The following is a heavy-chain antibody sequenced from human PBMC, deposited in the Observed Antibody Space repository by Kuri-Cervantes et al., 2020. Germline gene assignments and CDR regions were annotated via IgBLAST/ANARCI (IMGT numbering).Heavy chain of an antibody. CDR2: INPNSGGT. CDR3: ASPHGEAARPPDAFDI. D-gene: IGHD6-6*01. V-gene: IGHV1-2*02. Sequence: ASVKVSCKASGYTFTSYDINWVRQATGQGLEWMGWINPNSGGTNYAQKFQGRVTMTRDTSISTAYTELSRLRSDDTAVYYCASPHGEAARPPDAFDIWGQGTMVTVSS. J-gene: IGHJ3*02. CDR1: GYTFTSYD.